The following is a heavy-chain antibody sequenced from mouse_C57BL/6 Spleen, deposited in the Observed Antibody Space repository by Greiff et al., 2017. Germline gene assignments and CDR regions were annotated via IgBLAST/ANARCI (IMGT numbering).Heavy chain of an antibody. CDR3: ARKRVYYPYYFDY. J-gene: IGHJ2*01. CDR1: GYTFTSYW. CDR2: IDPPDSYT. Sequence: QVQLQQPGAELVKPGASVKLSCKASGYTFTSYWMQWVKQRPGQGLEWIGEIDPPDSYTNYNQKFKGKATLTVDTSSSTAYMQLSSLTSEDSAVYYCARKRVYYPYYFDYWGQGTTLTVSS. V-gene: IGHV1-50*01. D-gene: IGHD1-1*02.